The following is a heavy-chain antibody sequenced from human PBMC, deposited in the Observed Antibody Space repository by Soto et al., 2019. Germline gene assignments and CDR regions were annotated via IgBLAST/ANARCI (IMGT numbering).Heavy chain of an antibody. CDR1: GYSITIYH. CDR3: AIQGYYDSSGYYYPVDI. CDR2: INPSGGST. D-gene: IGHD3-22*01. V-gene: IGHV1-46*01. Sequence: AALLKLARKTAGYSITIYHRHWRRLTPRQRLEWMGIINPSGGSTSYAQKFQGRVTMTRDTSTSTVYMELSSLRSEDTAVYYCAIQGYYDSSGYYYPVDIWGQGTMVTVSS. J-gene: IGHJ3*02.